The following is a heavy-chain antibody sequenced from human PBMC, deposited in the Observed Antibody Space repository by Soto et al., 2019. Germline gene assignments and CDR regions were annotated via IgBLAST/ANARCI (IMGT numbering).Heavy chain of an antibody. CDR1: GYTFTGYY. D-gene: IGHD6-13*01. Sequence: ASVKVSCKASGYTFTGYYIHWVRQAPGQGLEWMGWINPNGGGTRYAQKFQGRVTMTGDTSITTASMELTRLRSDDTAVYYCARDLGSGWFYSDFWGQGTLVTVSS. CDR2: INPNGGGT. V-gene: IGHV1-2*02. J-gene: IGHJ4*02. CDR3: ARDLGSGWFYSDF.